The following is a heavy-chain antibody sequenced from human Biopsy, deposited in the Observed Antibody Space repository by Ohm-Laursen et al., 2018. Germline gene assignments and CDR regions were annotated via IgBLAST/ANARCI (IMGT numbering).Heavy chain of an antibody. Sequence: AASVKVSCKASGYTFTSHDINWVRQATGQGLEWMGWMSPNTGNTVYAQRFQDRVTMTSDTSTGTAYMELTSLTSDDTAVYFCARWETTLGQSLDSWGQGTLVAVSS. CDR2: MSPNTGNT. CDR3: ARWETTLGQSLDS. V-gene: IGHV1-8*01. J-gene: IGHJ4*02. D-gene: IGHD1-26*01. CDR1: GYTFTSHD.